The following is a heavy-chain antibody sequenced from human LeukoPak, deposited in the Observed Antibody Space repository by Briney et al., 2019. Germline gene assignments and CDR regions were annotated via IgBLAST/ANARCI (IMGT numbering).Heavy chain of an antibody. J-gene: IGHJ4*02. D-gene: IGHD6-13*01. V-gene: IGHV3-23*01. CDR2: ISGSGGST. CDR1: RFTFSSYA. Sequence: PGGSLRLSCAASRFTFSSYAMSWVRQAPGKGLEWVSAISGSGGSTYYADSVKGRFTISRDNSKNTLYLQMNSLGAEDTAVYYCGKDPRLSSSWSVSFIYGGKETLVPVPS. CDR3: GKDPRLSSSWSVSFIY.